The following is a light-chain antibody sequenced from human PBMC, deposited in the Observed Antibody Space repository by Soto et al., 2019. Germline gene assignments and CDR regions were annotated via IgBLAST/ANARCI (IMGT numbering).Light chain of an antibody. CDR2: GNN. CDR3: QSHDIRLSSYV. Sequence: VLTQPPSVSGAPGQRVTISFGGSSCNIGAGYDAQWYQQLPGTAPKPLIYGNNNRPSGVPDRFSGSKSGTSASLAITGLQAEDEANYYCQSHDIRLSSYVNATGRKVIVL. J-gene: IGLJ1*01. V-gene: IGLV1-40*01. CDR1: SCNIGAGYD.